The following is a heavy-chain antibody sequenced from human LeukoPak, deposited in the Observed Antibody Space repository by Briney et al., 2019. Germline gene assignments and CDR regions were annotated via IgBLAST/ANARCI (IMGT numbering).Heavy chain of an antibody. D-gene: IGHD3-10*01. CDR1: GGSISSSSYY. V-gene: IGHV4-39*01. J-gene: IGHJ4*02. CDR2: IYYSGST. CDR3: ARHGAWDYGSGSYQAVYYFDY. Sequence: PLETLSLTCTVSGGSISSSSYYWGWIRQPPGKGLEWIGSIYYSGSTYYNPSLKSRVTISVDTSKNQFSLKLSSVTAADTAVYYCARHGAWDYGSGSYQAVYYFDYWGQGTLVTVSS.